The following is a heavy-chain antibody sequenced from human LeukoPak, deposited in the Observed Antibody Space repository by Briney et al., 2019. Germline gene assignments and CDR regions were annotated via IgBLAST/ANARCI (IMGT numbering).Heavy chain of an antibody. Sequence: PSETLSLTCAVYGGSFSGYYWSWIRQPPGKGLEWIGEINHSGSTNYNPSLKSRVTISVDTSKNQFSLKLSSVTAADTAVYYCARLYCSGGSCYSRGDNWFDPRGQGTLVTVSS. CDR2: INHSGST. V-gene: IGHV4-34*01. CDR3: ARLYCSGGSCYSRGDNWFDP. J-gene: IGHJ5*02. D-gene: IGHD2-15*01. CDR1: GGSFSGYY.